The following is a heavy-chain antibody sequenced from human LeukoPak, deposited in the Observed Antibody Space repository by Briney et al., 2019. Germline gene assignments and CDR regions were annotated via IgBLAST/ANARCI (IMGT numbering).Heavy chain of an antibody. CDR2: ISYSGST. D-gene: IGHD3-10*01. J-gene: IGHJ5*02. V-gene: IGHV4-59*08. Sequence: PSETLSLTCTVSGGSISSFYWSWIRQPPGKGLEWIGYISYSGSTNYNPSLKSRVTISLDTSKNQFSLKLSSVTAADTAVYYCARRANYYGSGSYLNWFDPWGQGTLVTVSS. CDR1: GGSISSFY. CDR3: ARRANYYGSGSYLNWFDP.